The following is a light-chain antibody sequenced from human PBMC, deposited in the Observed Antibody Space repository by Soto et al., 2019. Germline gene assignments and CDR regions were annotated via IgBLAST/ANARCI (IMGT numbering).Light chain of an antibody. CDR3: QSYDSSLRVV. Sequence: QAVVTQPPSVSGAPGQRVTISCTGTSSNIGSNYHVHWYQQLPGTAPRLLIFNDNNRPSGVPVRFSGSKSGTSASLAITGLQPADEADYYCQSYDSSLRVVFGGGTKLTVL. CDR2: NDN. V-gene: IGLV1-40*01. J-gene: IGLJ2*01. CDR1: SSNIGSNYH.